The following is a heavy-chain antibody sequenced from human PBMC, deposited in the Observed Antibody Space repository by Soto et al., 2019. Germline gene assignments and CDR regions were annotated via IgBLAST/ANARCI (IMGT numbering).Heavy chain of an antibody. CDR3: VKEGPPSVDYYDSSGYYVPYFQH. CDR2: ISSNGGST. Sequence: GGSLRLSCSASGFTFSSYAMHWVRQAPGKGLEYVSAISSNGGSTYYADSVKGRFTISRDNSKNTLYLQMSSLRAEDTDVYYCVKEGPPSVDYYDSSGYYVPYFQHWGQGTLVTVSS. V-gene: IGHV3-64D*08. J-gene: IGHJ1*01. D-gene: IGHD3-22*01. CDR1: GFTFSSYA.